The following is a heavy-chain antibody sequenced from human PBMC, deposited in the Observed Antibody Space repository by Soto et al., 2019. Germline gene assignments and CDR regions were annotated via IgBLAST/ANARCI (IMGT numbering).Heavy chain of an antibody. D-gene: IGHD2-15*01. CDR2: IYHCGGT. Sequence: LSLTCAVSGGSISSGGYSWSWIRQPPGKGLEWIGYIYHCGGTYYNPSLKSRVTISVDRSKNQFSLKLSSVTDADTAVYYCARAGGNYYYSMDLWGHGTTVTVSS. CDR1: GGSISSGGYS. J-gene: IGHJ6*02. V-gene: IGHV4-30-2*01. CDR3: ARAGGNYYYSMDL.